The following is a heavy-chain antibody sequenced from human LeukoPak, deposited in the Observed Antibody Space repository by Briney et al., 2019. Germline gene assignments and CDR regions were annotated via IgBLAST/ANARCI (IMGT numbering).Heavy chain of an antibody. Sequence: SETLSLTCAVYGGSFSGYYWSWIRQPAGKGLEWIGRIYTSGSTNYNPSLKSRVTMSVDTSKNQFSLKLSSVTAADTAVYYCARARSNWNYFDYWGQGTLVTVSS. CDR2: IYTSGST. V-gene: IGHV4-59*10. CDR3: ARARSNWNYFDY. D-gene: IGHD1-20*01. CDR1: GGSFSGYY. J-gene: IGHJ4*02.